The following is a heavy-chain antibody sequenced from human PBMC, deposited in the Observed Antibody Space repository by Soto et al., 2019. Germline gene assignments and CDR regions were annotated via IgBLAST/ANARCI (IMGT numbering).Heavy chain of an antibody. V-gene: IGHV1-8*01. CDR3: AVGGPGYYDFWSGYRYYYYYMDV. Sequence: ASVKVSCKASGYTFTSYDINWVRQATGQGLEWMGWMNPNSGNTGYAQKFQGRATMTRNTSISTAYMELSSLRSEDTAVYYCAVGGPGYYDFWSGYRYYYYYMDVWGKGTTVNVSS. CDR2: MNPNSGNT. D-gene: IGHD3-3*01. J-gene: IGHJ6*03. CDR1: GYTFTSYD.